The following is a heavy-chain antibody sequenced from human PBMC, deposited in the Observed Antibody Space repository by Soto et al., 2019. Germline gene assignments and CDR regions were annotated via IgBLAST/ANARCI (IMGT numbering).Heavy chain of an antibody. CDR3: AKDAQGYCSGGSCLDAFDI. V-gene: IGHV3-23*01. J-gene: IGHJ3*02. D-gene: IGHD2-15*01. CDR1: GFAFNNYA. CDR2: LRGRGGIA. Sequence: GGSRRLSCAASGFAFNNYAMTWVSQAPGEGLEWVSGLRGRGGIAVNAHSVKGRFTISRDNPKKTLYLQMKSLRAEDTAVYYCAKDAQGYCSGGSCLDAFDIWGQGTMVTVSS.